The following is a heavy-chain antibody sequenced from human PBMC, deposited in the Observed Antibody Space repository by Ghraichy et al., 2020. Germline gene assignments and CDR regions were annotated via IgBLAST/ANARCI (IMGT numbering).Heavy chain of an antibody. Sequence: GGSLRLSCVVSGFSFNSYAMTWVRQAPGKGLEWVSTIRSGGDTYDADSVKGRFTISRDNSKNTLYLQINSLTADDTALYYCAKGGYSSPYDYWGQGTLVTVSS. V-gene: IGHV3-23*01. CDR2: IRSGGDT. J-gene: IGHJ4*02. D-gene: IGHD6-13*01. CDR3: AKGGYSSPYDY. CDR1: GFSFNSYA.